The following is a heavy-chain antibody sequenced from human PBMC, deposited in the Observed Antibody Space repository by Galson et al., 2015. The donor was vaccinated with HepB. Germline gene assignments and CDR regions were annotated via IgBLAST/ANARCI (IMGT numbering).Heavy chain of an antibody. CDR1: GFTFSSYW. CDR3: ARRMSLVRGIITKPDYYYGMDV. V-gene: IGHV3-7*03. J-gene: IGHJ6*02. CDR2: INQDGSSK. Sequence: SLRLSCAASGFTFSSYWMNWVRQAPGKGLEWVAHINQDGSSKYYVDSVKGRFTISRDNAKDSVYLQLDSLRAEDTAVCYCARRMSLVRGIITKPDYYYGMDVWGQGTTVTVAS. D-gene: IGHD3-10*01.